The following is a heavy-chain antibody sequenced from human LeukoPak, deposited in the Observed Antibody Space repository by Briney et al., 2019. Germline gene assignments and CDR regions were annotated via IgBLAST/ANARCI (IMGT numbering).Heavy chain of an antibody. CDR3: AKASSSSTWYYYYGMDV. D-gene: IGHD6-6*01. CDR2: ISWNSNSI. CDR1: GFSFDDYA. V-gene: IGHV3-9*01. Sequence: GGSLRLSCAASGFSFDDYAMHWVRQAPGKGLEWFSGISWNSNSIGYADSVKGRFTISRDNAKNSLYLQMNSLRAEDTAQYYCAKASSSSTWYYYYGMDVWGQGTTVTVSS. J-gene: IGHJ6*02.